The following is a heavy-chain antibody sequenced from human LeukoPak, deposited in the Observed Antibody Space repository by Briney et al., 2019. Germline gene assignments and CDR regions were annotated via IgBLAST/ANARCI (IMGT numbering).Heavy chain of an antibody. J-gene: IGHJ5*02. CDR1: GGSISSGPYS. CDR2: IYHSGSA. V-gene: IGHV4-30-4*07. CDR3: ARDRSYEGLNWFDP. D-gene: IGHD5-18*01. Sequence: SETLSLTCTVSGGSISSGPYSWAWIRQPLGKGLEWIGYIYHSGSASYNPSLMSRLAISVDTSKNQFSLKLSSVTAADTAVYYCARDRSYEGLNWFDPWGQGTLVTVSS.